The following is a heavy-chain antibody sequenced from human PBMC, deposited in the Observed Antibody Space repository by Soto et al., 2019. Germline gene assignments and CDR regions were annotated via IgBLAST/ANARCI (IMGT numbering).Heavy chain of an antibody. J-gene: IGHJ5*02. CDR1: GCSISSYY. CDR3: ARGQAVVRGIAEAGTMFNP. D-gene: IGHD6-13*01. Sequence: SETLSLTCTVSGCSISSYYWSWIRQPPGKGLEWIGYIYYSGSTNYNPSLKSRVTISVDTSKNQFSLKLSSVTAADTAVYYCARGQAVVRGIAEAGTMFNPGGKETRVTVSS. CDR2: IYYSGST. V-gene: IGHV4-59*08.